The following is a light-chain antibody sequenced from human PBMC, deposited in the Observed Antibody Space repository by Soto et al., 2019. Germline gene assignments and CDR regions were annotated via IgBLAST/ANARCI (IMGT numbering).Light chain of an antibody. Sequence: DIQMTQSPSTLSGSVGDRVTITCRASQSISSWLAWYQQKPGKAPKLLIYKASSLESGVPSRFSGSGSGTEFTLTISSLQPEDVATYYCLQLNTYPWTFGQGTKVDIK. CDR2: KAS. CDR3: LQLNTYPWT. CDR1: QSISSW. V-gene: IGKV1-5*03. J-gene: IGKJ1*01.